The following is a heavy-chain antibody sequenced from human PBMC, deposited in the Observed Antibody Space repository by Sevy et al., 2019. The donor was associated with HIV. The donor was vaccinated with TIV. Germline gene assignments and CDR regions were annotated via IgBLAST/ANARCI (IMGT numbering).Heavy chain of an antibody. D-gene: IGHD6-25*01. V-gene: IGHV3-30*03. Sequence: GGSLRLSCAASGLIFSNFGVHWVRQIPGKGLESVATVSADGTYKYYEDSLKDRFTISRDNSRNTVDLQMSSLRPDDAGLYFCALSGNLWPSNWFDPWGQGTLVTVSS. CDR2: VSADGTYK. J-gene: IGHJ5*02. CDR1: GLIFSNFG. CDR3: ALSGNLWPSNWFDP.